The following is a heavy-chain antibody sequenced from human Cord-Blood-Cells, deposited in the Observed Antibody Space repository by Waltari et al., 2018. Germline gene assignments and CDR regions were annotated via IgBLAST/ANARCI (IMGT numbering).Heavy chain of an antibody. CDR1: GYTLTELS. CDR3: ATISIAAAGRGFDY. CDR2: FDPEDGET. V-gene: IGHV1-24*01. D-gene: IGHD6-13*01. J-gene: IGHJ4*02. Sequence: QVQLVQSGAEVKKPGPSVKVSCKVSGYTLTELSMHWVRQAPGKGLEWMGGFDPEDGETIYAKKFQGRVTMTEDTSTDTAYMELSSLRSEDTAVYYCATISIAAAGRGFDYWGQGTLVTVSS.